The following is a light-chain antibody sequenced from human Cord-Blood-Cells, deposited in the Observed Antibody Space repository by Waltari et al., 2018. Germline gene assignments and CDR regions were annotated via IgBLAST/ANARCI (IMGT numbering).Light chain of an antibody. Sequence: QSALTQPASVSGSPGQSITISCTGTSSDVGSYNLVSWYQQHPGKAPKLRIYEGSKRPSGVSNRFSGSKSGNTASMTIAGLQAEDEADYYCCSYAGSSTLVFDGGTKLTVL. J-gene: IGLJ2*01. CDR3: CSYAGSSTLV. V-gene: IGLV2-23*01. CDR1: SSDVGSYNL. CDR2: EGS.